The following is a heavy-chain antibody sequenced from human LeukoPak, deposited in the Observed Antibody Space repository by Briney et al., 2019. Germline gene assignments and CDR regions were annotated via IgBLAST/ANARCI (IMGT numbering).Heavy chain of an antibody. D-gene: IGHD3-9*01. V-gene: IGHV1-69*06. CDR2: IIPIFGTA. J-gene: IGHJ4*02. CDR1: GGTFSSYA. Sequence: SVKVSCKASGGTFSSYAISWVRQAPRQGLEWMGGIIPIFGTANYAQKFQGRVTITADKSTSTAYMELSSLRSEDTAVYYCARDRTIDDILTLDYWGQGTLVTVSS. CDR3: ARDRTIDDILTLDY.